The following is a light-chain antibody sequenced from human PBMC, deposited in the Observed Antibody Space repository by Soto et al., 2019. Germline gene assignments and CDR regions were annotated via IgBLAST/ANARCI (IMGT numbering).Light chain of an antibody. V-gene: IGLV1-47*02. CDR3: ATWDDSLSGWV. J-gene: IGLJ3*02. CDR2: SYN. CDR1: SSNIGSNF. Sequence: QTVVTQPPSASGTPGQRVTISCSGSSSNIGSNFVYWYQHLPGTTPKLLVFSYNQRPSGVPDRFSGSKSGSSASLAISGLRSEDEADYYCATWDDSLSGWVFGGGTKLTVL.